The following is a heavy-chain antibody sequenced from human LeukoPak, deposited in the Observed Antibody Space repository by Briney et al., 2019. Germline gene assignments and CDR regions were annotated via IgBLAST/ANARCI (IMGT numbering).Heavy chain of an antibody. D-gene: IGHD3-10*01. J-gene: IGHJ3*02. CDR2: IYWNDDK. CDR1: GFSLSTSGVG. V-gene: IGHV2-5*01. Sequence: SGPTLVNPTQTLTLTCTFSGFSLSTSGVGVGWIRQPPGKALEWLALIYWNDDKRYSPSLKSRLTITKDTSKDQVVLTMTNMDPVDTATYYCAPARSGYAFDIWGQGTMVTVSS. CDR3: APARSGYAFDI.